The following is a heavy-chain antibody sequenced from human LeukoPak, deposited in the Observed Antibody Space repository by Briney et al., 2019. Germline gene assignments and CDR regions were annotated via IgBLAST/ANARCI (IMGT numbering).Heavy chain of an antibody. D-gene: IGHD3-22*01. Sequence: SETLSLTCTVSGGSISSSSYYWGWIRQPPGKGLEWIGSIYYSGSTYYNPSLKSRVTMSVDTSKNQFSLKLSSVTAADTAVYYCARWIPDYYDSSGYDYWGQGTLVTVSS. CDR2: IYYSGST. CDR1: GGSISSSSYY. V-gene: IGHV4-39*07. J-gene: IGHJ4*02. CDR3: ARWIPDYYDSSGYDY.